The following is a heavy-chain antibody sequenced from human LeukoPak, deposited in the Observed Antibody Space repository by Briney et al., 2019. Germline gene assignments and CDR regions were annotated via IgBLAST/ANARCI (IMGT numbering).Heavy chain of an antibody. CDR3: ARDRKVGATQDY. CDR2: IYSGGST. D-gene: IGHD1-26*01. J-gene: IGHJ4*02. CDR1: GFTVSGNY. Sequence: GGSLRLSCAASGFTVSGNYMSWVRQAPGKGPEWVSVIYSGGSTYYADSVKGRFTISIDNSKNTLYLQVNSLRAEDTAVYYRARDRKVGATQDYWGQGTLVTVSS. V-gene: IGHV3-53*01.